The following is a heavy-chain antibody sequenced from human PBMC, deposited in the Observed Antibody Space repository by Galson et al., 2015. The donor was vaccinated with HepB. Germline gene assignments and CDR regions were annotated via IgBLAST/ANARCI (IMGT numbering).Heavy chain of an antibody. V-gene: IGHV1-46*01. CDR3: AREAVDTGALPDP. Sequence: SVKVSCKASGYTFTSYNMHWVRQAPGQGPEWMGIINPSDGSTSFSQRFQGRVTMTRDTSTSTLFMELSSLRSEDTAVYYCAREAVDTGALPDPWGQGTLVTVSS. CDR1: GYTFTSYN. CDR2: INPSDGST. J-gene: IGHJ5*02. D-gene: IGHD3-16*01.